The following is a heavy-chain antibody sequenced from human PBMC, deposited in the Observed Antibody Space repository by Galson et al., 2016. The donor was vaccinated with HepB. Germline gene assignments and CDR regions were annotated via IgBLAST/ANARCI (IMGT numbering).Heavy chain of an antibody. V-gene: IGHV3-30-3*01. J-gene: IGHJ4*02. CDR2: MSYDGSNK. CDR3: GRERAGGGFCSGGNCFPIGL. Sequence: SLRLSCAASGFTFSYYAMHWVRQAPGKGLECVSFMSYDGSNKYYADSVKGRFTISRDISKNTLFLQMKSLRPEDTAVYYCGRERAGGGFCSGGNCFPIGLWGQGTLVTVSS. CDR1: GFTFSYYA. D-gene: IGHD2-15*01.